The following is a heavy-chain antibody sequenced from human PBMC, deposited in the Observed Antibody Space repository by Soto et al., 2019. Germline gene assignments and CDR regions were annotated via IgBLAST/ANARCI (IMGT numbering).Heavy chain of an antibody. CDR1: GGSFSGYY. D-gene: IGHD3-9*01. CDR3: ARGRVVLTGYYRAIWGPIPFDY. CDR2: INHSGST. J-gene: IGHJ4*02. Sequence: QVQLQQWGAGLLKPSETLSLTCAVYGGSFSGYYWSWIRQPPGKGLEWIGEINHSGSTNYNPSLKSRVTISVDTSKNQFSLKLSSVTAADTAVYYCARGRVVLTGYYRAIWGPIPFDYWGQGTLVTVSS. V-gene: IGHV4-34*01.